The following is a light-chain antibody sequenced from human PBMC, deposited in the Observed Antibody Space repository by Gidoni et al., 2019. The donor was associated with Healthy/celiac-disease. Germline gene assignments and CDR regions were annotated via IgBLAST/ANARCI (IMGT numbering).Light chain of an antibody. CDR2: AAS. CDR3: QQYYSYPRT. Sequence: AIRMTPSPSSFSASTGDRVTITCRASQGISSYLAWYQQKPGKAPKLLIYAASTLQSGVPSRFSGRGSGTDFTLTISCLQSEDFATYYWQQYYSYPRTFGQGTKVEIK. J-gene: IGKJ1*01. V-gene: IGKV1-8*01. CDR1: QGISSY.